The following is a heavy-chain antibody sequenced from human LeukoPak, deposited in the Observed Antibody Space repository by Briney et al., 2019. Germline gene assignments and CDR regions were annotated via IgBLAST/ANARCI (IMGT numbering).Heavy chain of an antibody. CDR1: GDSISSYY. J-gene: IGHJ4*02. Sequence: SETLSLTCTVSGDSISSYYWTWIRQPPGKGLEWIAYIYYSAGTNYNPSLKSRVTISVDTSKNQFSLKLTSVTAADTAVYYCASLDVVNYYFDYWGQGTQVTVSS. D-gene: IGHD2-15*01. CDR2: IYYSAGT. CDR3: ASLDVVNYYFDY. V-gene: IGHV4-59*08.